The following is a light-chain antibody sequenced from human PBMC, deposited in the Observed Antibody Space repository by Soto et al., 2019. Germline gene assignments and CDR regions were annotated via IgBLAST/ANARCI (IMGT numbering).Light chain of an antibody. CDR1: QDISSS. CDR3: QQSYSTPSIT. V-gene: IGKV1-39*01. CDR2: DAS. J-gene: IGKJ5*01. Sequence: DIQMTQSPSSLSASVGDRVTITCQASQDISSSLNWYQQKPGKAPKLLIYDASNLETGVPSRFSGSGSGTDFTLTISSLQPEDFATYYCQQSYSTPSITFGQGTRLEI.